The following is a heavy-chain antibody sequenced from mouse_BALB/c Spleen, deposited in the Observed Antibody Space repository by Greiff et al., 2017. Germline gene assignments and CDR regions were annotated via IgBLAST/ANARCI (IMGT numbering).Heavy chain of an antibody. D-gene: IGHD2-1*01. J-gene: IGHJ4*01. CDR1: GFTFTDYY. Sequence: EVMLVESGGGLVQPGGSLRLSCATSGFTFTDYYMSWVRQPPGKALAWLGFIRNKANGYTTEYSASVKGRFTISRDNSQSILYLQMNTLRAEDSATYYCARDMRGNYLYYYAMDYWGQGTSVTVSS. V-gene: IGHV7-3*02. CDR2: IRNKANGYTT. CDR3: ARDMRGNYLYYYAMDY.